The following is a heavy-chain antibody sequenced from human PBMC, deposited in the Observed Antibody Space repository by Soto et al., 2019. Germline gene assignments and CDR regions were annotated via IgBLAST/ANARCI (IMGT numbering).Heavy chain of an antibody. Sequence: GGSLRLSCAASGFTFSSYSMNWVRQAPGKGLEWVSSISSSSSYIYYADSVKGRFTISRDNAKNSLYLQMNSLRAEDTAVYYCLRDIGGYSGYVNDYWGQGSLVTGSS. CDR1: GFTFSSYS. CDR2: ISSSSSYI. J-gene: IGHJ4*02. CDR3: LRDIGGYSGYVNDY. D-gene: IGHD5-12*01. V-gene: IGHV3-21*01.